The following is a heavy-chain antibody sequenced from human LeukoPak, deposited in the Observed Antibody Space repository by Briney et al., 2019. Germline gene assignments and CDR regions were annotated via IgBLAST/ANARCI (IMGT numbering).Heavy chain of an antibody. CDR3: ARDGGQVGADHYYMDV. CDR1: GDSVSSNSAA. D-gene: IGHD1-26*01. J-gene: IGHJ6*03. V-gene: IGHV6-1*01. CDR2: TYYRSKWYN. Sequence: SQTLSLTCAISGDSVSSNSAAWNWIRQSPSRGLEWLGRTYYRSKWYNDYAVSVKSRITINPDTSKNQFSLQLNSVTPEDTAVYYCARDGGQVGADHYYMDVWGKGTTVTVSS.